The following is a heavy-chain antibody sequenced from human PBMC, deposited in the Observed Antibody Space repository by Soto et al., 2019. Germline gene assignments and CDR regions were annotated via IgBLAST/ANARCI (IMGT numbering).Heavy chain of an antibody. D-gene: IGHD3-22*01. CDR3: ARAYYYDSSGFPSYFDY. J-gene: IGHJ4*02. V-gene: IGHV4-31*03. CDR2: IYYSGST. Sequence: PSETLCLTCTVSGGSISSGGYYWSWIRQHPGKGLEWIGYIYYSGSTYYNPSLKSRVTISVDTSKNQFSLKLSSVTAADTAVYYCARAYYYDSSGFPSYFDYWGQGTLVTVSS. CDR1: GGSISSGGYY.